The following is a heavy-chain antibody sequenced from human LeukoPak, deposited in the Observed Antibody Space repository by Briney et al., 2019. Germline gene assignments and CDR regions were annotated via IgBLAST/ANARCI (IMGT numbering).Heavy chain of an antibody. J-gene: IGHJ4*02. D-gene: IGHD3-10*01. CDR3: ARRLLGGSGSFDY. CDR1: GYSFTSHW. V-gene: IGHV5-51*01. CDR2: IHPLDSDS. Sequence: GESLKISCKGSGYSFTSHWIGWIRQMPGKGLEWKGLIHPLDSDSRYSPSFQGQVTMSADKSINTVYLQWSSLKASDTAMYFCARRLLGGSGSFDYWGQGTVVTVSS.